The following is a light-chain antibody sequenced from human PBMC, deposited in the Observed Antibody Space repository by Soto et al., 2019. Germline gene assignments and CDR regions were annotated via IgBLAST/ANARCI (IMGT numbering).Light chain of an antibody. J-gene: IGLJ1*01. CDR3: SSYTSSITYV. CDR2: EVN. CDR1: GSDDVPYNY. V-gene: IGLV2-14*01. Sequence: QSALTQPASVSGSPGQSITISCTGAGSDDVPYNYVSWYQQHPGKAPKLIIYEVNNRPSGVSNRFSGSKSGSTASLTISGLQAEDEADYYCSSYTSSITYVFGTGTKLTVL.